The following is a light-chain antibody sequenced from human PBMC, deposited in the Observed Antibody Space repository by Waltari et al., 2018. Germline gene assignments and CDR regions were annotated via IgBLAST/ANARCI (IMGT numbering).Light chain of an antibody. V-gene: IGLV6-57*03. J-gene: IGLJ3*02. CDR1: RGSIVRNY. CDR3: QSYDVRLNWV. Sequence: NFVLTQPHSVSESPGKTVTISCTRSRGSIVRNYVQWYQQRPGSAPTTVLFKDDQRPSGVPDRFSGSIDSSSNSASLTISGLRTEDEADYYCQSYDVRLNWVFGGGTKLTVL. CDR2: KDD.